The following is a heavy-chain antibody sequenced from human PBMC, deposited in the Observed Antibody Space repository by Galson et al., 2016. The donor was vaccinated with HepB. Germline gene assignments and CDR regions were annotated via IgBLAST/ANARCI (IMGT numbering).Heavy chain of an antibody. CDR1: GFTFNSFG. V-gene: IGHV3-33*01. Sequence: SLRLSCAASGFTFNSFGMHWVRQAPGKGLEWVAVIWYDGSNKYYGDSVKGRFTISRDNSKNTLYLQMNSLRAEDTAVYYCARDAWSGYYARDAFDIWGQGTMVTVSS. D-gene: IGHD3-3*01. CDR2: IWYDGSNK. J-gene: IGHJ3*02. CDR3: ARDAWSGYYARDAFDI.